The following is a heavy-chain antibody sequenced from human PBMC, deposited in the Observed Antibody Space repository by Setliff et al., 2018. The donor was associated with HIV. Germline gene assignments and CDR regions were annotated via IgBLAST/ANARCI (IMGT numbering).Heavy chain of an antibody. V-gene: IGHV4-38-2*02. D-gene: IGHD6-13*01. J-gene: IGHJ5*02. Sequence: SETLSLTCTVSGSSISSNYYWALIRQAPGKGLEWIGCIDASANTYYIPSLKSRATISIDTSKNQLSLKLRSVTAADTAVYYCARIGSGWSVGWFDPWGQGTLVTVSS. CDR1: GSSISSNYY. CDR3: ARIGSGWSVGWFDP. CDR2: IDASANT.